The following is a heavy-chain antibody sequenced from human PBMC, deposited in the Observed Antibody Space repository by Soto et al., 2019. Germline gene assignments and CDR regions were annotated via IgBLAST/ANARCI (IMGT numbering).Heavy chain of an antibody. CDR2: MGGSGRST. CDR3: AKDRPVELLPTCFDS. D-gene: IGHD3-10*01. V-gene: IGHV3-23*01. J-gene: IGHJ5*01. CDR1: GFTFSSYA. Sequence: EVQLLESGGGSVQPGGSLRLSCVASGFTFSSYAMTWVRQAPGKGLEWVSSMGGSGRSTYYTDSVKGRFTISRDNYKSTLYLQMTSLRAEDAALYYCAKDRPVELLPTCFDSWGPGTLVTVSS.